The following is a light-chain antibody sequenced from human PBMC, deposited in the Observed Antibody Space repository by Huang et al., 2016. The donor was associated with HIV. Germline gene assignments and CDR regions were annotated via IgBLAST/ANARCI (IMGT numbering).Light chain of an antibody. J-gene: IGKJ1*01. CDR3: QQYNNWPPWT. CDR2: DAS. Sequence: EVVMTQSPVTLSVSPGERATLSCRASQSVNNKLAWFQQKPGQAPRLLIHDASIRATGIPDRFRGGGSGTEFTLTISSLQSEDFAVYYCQQYNNWPPWTFGQGTKVEIK. CDR1: QSVNNK. V-gene: IGKV3-15*01.